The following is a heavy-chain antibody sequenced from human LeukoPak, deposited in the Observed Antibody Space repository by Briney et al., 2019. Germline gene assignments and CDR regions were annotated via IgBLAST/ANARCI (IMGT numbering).Heavy chain of an antibody. CDR3: ARVWSYSGSYPNYFDY. J-gene: IGHJ4*02. Sequence: SETLSLTCTVSGGSISSSSYYWGWVRQPPGTGLEWIGSIYYSGSTHYNPSLKSRVTISVDTSKNQFSLKLSSVTAADTAVYYCARVWSYSGSYPNYFDYWGQGTLVTVSS. V-gene: IGHV4-39*07. D-gene: IGHD1-26*01. CDR2: IYYSGST. CDR1: GGSISSSSYY.